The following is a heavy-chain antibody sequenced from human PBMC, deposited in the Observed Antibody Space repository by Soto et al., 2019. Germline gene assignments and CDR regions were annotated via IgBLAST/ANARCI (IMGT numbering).Heavy chain of an antibody. J-gene: IGHJ4*02. CDR3: ARVRGVTYFDY. CDR1: GCSISSGDYY. Sequence: PSETLSLTCTFSGCSISSGDYYWSWIRQPPGKGLEWIGYIYYSGSTYYDPSLKSRVTISLDTSKNQFSLKLSSATAADTAVYYCARVRGVTYFDYWGQGTLVTVSS. CDR2: IYYSGST. D-gene: IGHD3-10*01. V-gene: IGHV4-30-4*01.